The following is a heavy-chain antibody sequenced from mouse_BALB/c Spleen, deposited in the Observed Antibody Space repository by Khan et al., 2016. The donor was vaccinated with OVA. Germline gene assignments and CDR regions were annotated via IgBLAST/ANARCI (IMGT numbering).Heavy chain of an antibody. D-gene: IGHD2-14*01. CDR2: IWGGGGT. V-gene: IGHV2-6-4*01. CDR1: GFSLSRYN. Sequence: QVQLKQSGPGLVAPSQSLSITCTVSGFSLSRYNIHWVRQPPGKGLEWLGMIWGGGGTDYNSTLKSRLSISKDNSKSQVFLKMNSLQTVDTAMYYCARAYYRYDDYYAMDYWGQGTSVTVSA. CDR3: ARAYYRYDDYYAMDY. J-gene: IGHJ4*01.